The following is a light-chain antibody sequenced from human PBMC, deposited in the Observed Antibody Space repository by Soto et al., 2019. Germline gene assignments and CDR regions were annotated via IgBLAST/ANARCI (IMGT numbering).Light chain of an antibody. J-gene: IGKJ2*01. CDR3: QHSYSTPPS. CDR2: AAS. CDR1: QSISSY. V-gene: IGKV1-39*01. Sequence: DIQMTQSPSSLSASVGDRVTITCRASQSISSYLNWYQQKPGKAPKLLIYAASSLQSGVPSRFSGSGSGTDFTLPISSLQPEDFATYSCQHSYSTPPSFGQGTKLEIK.